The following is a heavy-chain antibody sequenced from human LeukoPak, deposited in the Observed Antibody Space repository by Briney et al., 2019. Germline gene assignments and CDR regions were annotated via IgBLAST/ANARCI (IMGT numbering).Heavy chain of an antibody. CDR2: IIPVFGTS. J-gene: IGHJ3*01. D-gene: IGHD5-12*01. Sequence: SVKVSCKASGGSFRDYCISWVRQAPGQGLEWMGGIIPVFGTSNYAQKFQGRVTITSDESTSTAYMELSSLRSEDTAVYYCARDPRYSDFHLGSGAFDLWGQGTMVTVS. CDR1: GGSFRDYC. V-gene: IGHV1-69*13. CDR3: ARDPRYSDFHLGSGAFDL.